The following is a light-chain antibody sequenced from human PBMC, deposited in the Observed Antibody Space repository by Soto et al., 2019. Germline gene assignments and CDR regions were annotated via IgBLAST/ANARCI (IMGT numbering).Light chain of an antibody. V-gene: IGLV1-44*01. CDR1: SSNIGSTS. Sequence: QSVLTQPPSASGTPGQRVTISCSGSSSNIGSTSVYWYQQLPGTAPKLLIYSNNRRTSGVPDRLSGSKSGTSASLAISGLQAEDEAEYYCAAWDNSLSGWVFGGGTKVTVL. CDR3: AAWDNSLSGWV. J-gene: IGLJ3*02. CDR2: SNN.